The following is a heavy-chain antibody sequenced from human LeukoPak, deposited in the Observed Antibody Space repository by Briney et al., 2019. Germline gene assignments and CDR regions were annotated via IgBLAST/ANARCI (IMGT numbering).Heavy chain of an antibody. J-gene: IGHJ3*02. V-gene: IGHV1-69*05. Sequence: SVKVSCKASGGTFSSYAISWVRQAPGQGLEWMGGIIPIFGTANYAQKFQGRVTITTDESTSTAYMELSSLRSEDTAVYYCARAIGSFDAFDIWGQGTMVTVSS. CDR2: IIPIFGTA. CDR3: ARAIGSFDAFDI. CDR1: GGTFSSYA. D-gene: IGHD6-13*01.